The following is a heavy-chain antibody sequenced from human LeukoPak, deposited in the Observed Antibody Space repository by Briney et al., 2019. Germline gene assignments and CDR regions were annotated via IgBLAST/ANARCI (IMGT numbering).Heavy chain of an antibody. J-gene: IGHJ4*02. CDR3: ASGPYSSSWYPPFDY. CDR1: GGTFSSYA. Sequence: SVKVSCKASGGTFSSYAISWVRQAPGQGLEWMGRIIPIFGTANYAQKFQGRVTITTDESTSTAYMELSSLRSEDTAAYYCASGPYSSSWYPPFDYWGQGTLVTVSS. V-gene: IGHV1-69*05. D-gene: IGHD6-13*01. CDR2: IIPIFGTA.